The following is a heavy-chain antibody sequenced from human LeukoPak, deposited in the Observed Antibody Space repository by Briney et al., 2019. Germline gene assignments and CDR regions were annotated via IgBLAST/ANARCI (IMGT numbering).Heavy chain of an antibody. J-gene: IGHJ4*02. V-gene: IGHV4-59*12. Sequence: SETLSLTCTVSGGSISSYYWSWIRQPPGKGLEWIGYIYYSGSTNYNPSLKSRVTISVDTSKNQFSLKLSSVTAADTAVYYCARGRLWFGELLGFDYWGQGTLVTVSS. CDR3: ARGRLWFGELLGFDY. D-gene: IGHD3-10*01. CDR2: IYYSGST. CDR1: GGSISSYY.